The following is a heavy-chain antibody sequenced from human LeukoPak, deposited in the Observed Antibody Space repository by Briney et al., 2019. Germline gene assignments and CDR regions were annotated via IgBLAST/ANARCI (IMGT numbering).Heavy chain of an antibody. CDR2: INHSGST. D-gene: IGHD3-22*01. CDR1: GGSFSGYY. Sequence: PSETLSLTCAVYGGSFSGYYWSWIRQPPGKGLEWIGEINHSGSTNYNPSLKSRVIISVDTSKNQFSLKLSSVTAADTAVYYCARVEAYYYDSSSRAFDIWGQGTMVTVSS. J-gene: IGHJ3*02. V-gene: IGHV4-34*01. CDR3: ARVEAYYYDSSSRAFDI.